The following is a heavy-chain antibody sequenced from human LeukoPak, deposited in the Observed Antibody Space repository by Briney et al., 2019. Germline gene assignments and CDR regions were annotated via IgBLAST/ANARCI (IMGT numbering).Heavy chain of an antibody. Sequence: PGRSLRLSCAASGFTFSSYAMHWVRQAPGKGLEWVAVISYDGSNKYYADSVKGRFTISRDNSKNTLYLQMNSLRAEDTAVYYCAKATAVALFDYWGQGTLVTVSS. CDR1: GFTFSSYA. CDR3: AKATAVALFDY. D-gene: IGHD6-19*01. CDR2: ISYDGSNK. V-gene: IGHV3-30-3*01. J-gene: IGHJ4*02.